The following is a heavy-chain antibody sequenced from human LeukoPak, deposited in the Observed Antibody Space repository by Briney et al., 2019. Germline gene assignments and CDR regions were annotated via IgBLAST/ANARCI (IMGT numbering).Heavy chain of an antibody. V-gene: IGHV3-33*01. Sequence: GGSLRLSCAASGFTFSSYGMHWVRQAPGKGLEWVAVIWYDGSNKYYAGSVKGRFTISRDNSKNTLYLQMNSLRAEDTAVYYCARGRYCTNGVCYNNWFDPWGQGTLVTVSS. CDR1: GFTFSSYG. CDR2: IWYDGSNK. J-gene: IGHJ5*02. CDR3: ARGRYCTNGVCYNNWFDP. D-gene: IGHD2-8*01.